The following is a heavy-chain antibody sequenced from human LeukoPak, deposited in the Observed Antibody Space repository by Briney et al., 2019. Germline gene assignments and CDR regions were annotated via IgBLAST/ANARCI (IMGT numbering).Heavy chain of an antibody. CDR2: TMQDGSEK. CDR1: GFAFNGYW. Sequence: GGSLRLSCAASGFAFNGYWMSWVRQAPGKGLEWVANTMQDGSEKSYVDSVKGRFIISRDNAKKSLYLQMNSLRAEDTAVYYCARRAGAYSHPYDYWGQGTLVTVSS. D-gene: IGHD4/OR15-4a*01. CDR3: ARRAGAYSHPYDY. J-gene: IGHJ4*02. V-gene: IGHV3-7*03.